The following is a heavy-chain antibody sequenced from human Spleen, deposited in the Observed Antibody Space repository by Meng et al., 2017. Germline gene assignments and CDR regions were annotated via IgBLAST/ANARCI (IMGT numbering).Heavy chain of an antibody. CDR3: ARLLENFDY. CDR2: ISSNTWTI. V-gene: IGHV3-48*03. D-gene: IGHD1-1*01. CDR1: GFTFSSYE. Sequence: GESLKISCAASGFTFSSYEMNWVRQAPGKGLEWVSYISSNTWTIYYADSVKGRFTISRDNAENSLYLQMNSLRAEDTAVYYCARLLENFDYWGQGILVTVSS. J-gene: IGHJ4*02.